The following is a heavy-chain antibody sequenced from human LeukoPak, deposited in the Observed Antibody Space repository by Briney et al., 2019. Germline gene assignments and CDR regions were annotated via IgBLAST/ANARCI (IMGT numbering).Heavy chain of an antibody. CDR2: IYSSGST. Sequence: SETLSLTCAVYGGSFSGYYWSWIRQPPGKGLEWTGRIYSSGSTNYNPSLKSRVTISLDTSKNQFSLKLSSVTAADTAVYYCATLSGYDYFLAKYYFDYWGQGTLVTVSS. CDR3: ATLSGYDYFLAKYYFDY. V-gene: IGHV4-4*08. CDR1: GGSFSGYY. D-gene: IGHD5-12*01. J-gene: IGHJ4*02.